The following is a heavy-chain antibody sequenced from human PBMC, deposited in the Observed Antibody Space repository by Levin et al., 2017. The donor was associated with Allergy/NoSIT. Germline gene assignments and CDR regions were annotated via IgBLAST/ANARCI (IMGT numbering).Heavy chain of an antibody. J-gene: IGHJ3*02. CDR3: ARDPKGYSSSWYQNDAFDI. CDR2: IYYSGST. CDR1: GGSISSSSYY. V-gene: IGHV4-39*07. Sequence: SETLSLTCTVSGGSISSSSYYWGWIRQPPGKGLEWIGSIYYSGSTYYNPSLKSRVTISVDTSKNQFSLKLSSVTAADTAVYYCARDPKGYSSSWYQNDAFDIWGQGTMVTVSS. D-gene: IGHD6-13*01.